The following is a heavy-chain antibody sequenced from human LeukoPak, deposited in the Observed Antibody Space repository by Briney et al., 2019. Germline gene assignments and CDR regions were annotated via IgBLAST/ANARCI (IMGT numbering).Heavy chain of an antibody. V-gene: IGHV3-11*05. CDR3: ARDHITMIRGVSYYYYGMDV. CDR2: ISSSSSYT. D-gene: IGHD3-10*01. CDR1: GFTVSSNY. Sequence: PGGSLRLSCAASGFTVSSNYMSWVRQAPGKGLEWVSYISSSSSYTNYADSVKGRFTISRDNAKNSLYLQMNSLRAEDTAVYYCARDHITMIRGVSYYYYGMDVWGQGTTVTVSS. J-gene: IGHJ6*02.